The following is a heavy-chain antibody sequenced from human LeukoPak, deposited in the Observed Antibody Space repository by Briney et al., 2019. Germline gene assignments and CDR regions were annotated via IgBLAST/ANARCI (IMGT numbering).Heavy chain of an antibody. D-gene: IGHD4-17*01. CDR2: IYSGGNS. CDR3: ARGNGDYDAYWYFDL. CDR1: GFTFNSYG. J-gene: IGHJ2*01. Sequence: GGSLRLSCAASGFTFNSYGISWVRQAPGKGLEWVSVIYSGGNSYYADSVKGRFTISRDNSKNTLYLQMSSLRAEDTAVYFCARGNGDYDAYWYFDLWGRGALVTVSS. V-gene: IGHV3-53*01.